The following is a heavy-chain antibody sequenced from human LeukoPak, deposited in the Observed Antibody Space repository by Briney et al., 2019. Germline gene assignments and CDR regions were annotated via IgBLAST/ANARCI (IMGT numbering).Heavy chain of an antibody. CDR1: GFTFSNYC. V-gene: IGHV3-74*01. CDR3: AREEARSFDN. J-gene: IGHJ4*02. D-gene: IGHD5-24*01. CDR2: INTDGNIT. Sequence: GGTLRLSCEASGFTFSNYCMHWVRQAPGKGPVWVSRINTDGNITTYADSVKGRFTISRDSAKNALYLQMNNVRAEDTAVYYCAREEARSFDNWGQGTLVTVSS.